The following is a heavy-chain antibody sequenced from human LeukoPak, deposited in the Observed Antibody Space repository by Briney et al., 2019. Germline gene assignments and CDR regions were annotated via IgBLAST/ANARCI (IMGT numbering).Heavy chain of an antibody. V-gene: IGHV3-7*03. J-gene: IGHJ6*02. CDR2: IKQDGSEK. Sequence: PGGSLRLSCAASGFTFSSCWMSWVRQAPGKGLEWVANIKQDGSEKYYVDSVKGRFTISRDNAKNSLYLQMNSLRAEDTAVYYCARDRGYSSGWNYYYYGMDVWGQGTTVTVSS. D-gene: IGHD6-19*01. CDR3: ARDRGYSSGWNYYYYGMDV. CDR1: GFTFSSCW.